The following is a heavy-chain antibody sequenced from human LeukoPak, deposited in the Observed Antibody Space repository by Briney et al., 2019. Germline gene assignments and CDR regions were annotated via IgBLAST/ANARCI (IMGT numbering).Heavy chain of an antibody. V-gene: IGHV3-48*04. CDR3: ARDYSGWSLDP. CDR2: ISSSGSTI. J-gene: IGHJ5*02. CDR1: GFTFSSYW. D-gene: IGHD5-12*01. Sequence: GGSLRLSRAASGFTFSSYWMSWVRQAPGKGLEWVSYISSSGSTIYYADSVKGRFTISRDNAKNSLYLQMNSLRAEDTAVYYCARDYSGWSLDPWGQGTLVTVSS.